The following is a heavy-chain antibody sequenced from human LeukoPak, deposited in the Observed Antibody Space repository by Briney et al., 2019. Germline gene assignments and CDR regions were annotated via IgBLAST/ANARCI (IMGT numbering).Heavy chain of an antibody. CDR1: GFTFSSYS. V-gene: IGHV3-21*01. CDR2: ISSSSSYI. J-gene: IGHJ4*02. Sequence: GGSLRLSCAASGFTFSSYSMNWVRQAPGKGLEWVSSISSSSSYIYYADSVKGRFTISRDNAKNSLYLQMNSLRAEDTAVYYCARRYCSSTSCYNFDYWGQGSLVTVSS. CDR3: ARRYCSSTSCYNFDY. D-gene: IGHD2-2*01.